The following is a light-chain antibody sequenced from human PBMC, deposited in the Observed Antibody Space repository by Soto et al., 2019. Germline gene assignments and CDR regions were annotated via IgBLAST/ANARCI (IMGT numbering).Light chain of an antibody. CDR3: QQYGSSPRT. J-gene: IGKJ1*01. CDR1: QGVSSGY. CDR2: GTS. Sequence: EIVLTQSPGTLSLSPGERATLSCRASQGVSSGYLAWYQQNPGQAPRLLISGTSSRATGIPDRFSGSGSGTDLTLTISRLEPEDFAVYYCQQYGSSPRTFGQGTKVDIK. V-gene: IGKV3-20*01.